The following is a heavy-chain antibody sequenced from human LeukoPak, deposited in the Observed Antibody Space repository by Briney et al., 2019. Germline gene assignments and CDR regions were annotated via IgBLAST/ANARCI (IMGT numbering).Heavy chain of an antibody. CDR1: SGSIRTSNYY. V-gene: IGHV4-39*07. J-gene: IGHJ5*02. Sequence: SETLSLTCTVSSGSIRTSNYYWGWVRQPPGKALEWIGNIFYSGSTYYSPSLKSRVTISVDTSKNQFSLKLSSVTAADTAVYYCARGLEGFDPWGQGTLVTVSS. CDR2: IFYSGST. CDR3: ARGLEGFDP.